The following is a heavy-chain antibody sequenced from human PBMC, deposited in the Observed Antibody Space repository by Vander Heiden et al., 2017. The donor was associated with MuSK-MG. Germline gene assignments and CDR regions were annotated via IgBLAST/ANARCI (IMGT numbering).Heavy chain of an antibody. D-gene: IGHD6-13*01. V-gene: IGHV3-48*01. CDR2: ISDSSTTI. CDR1: GFTSSTYT. Sequence: VQLVESGGGLVQPGGSLRLSCAASGFTSSTYTMNWVHQAPGKGLEWLSYISDSSTTIYYADSVKGRFTISRDNAKKSLYLQMNSLRAEDTAVYYCARDRGSDWYGIDYWGQGTLVTVSS. CDR3: ARDRGSDWYGIDY. J-gene: IGHJ4*02.